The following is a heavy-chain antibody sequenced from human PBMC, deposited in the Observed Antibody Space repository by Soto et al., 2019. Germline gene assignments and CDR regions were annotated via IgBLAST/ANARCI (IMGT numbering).Heavy chain of an antibody. J-gene: IGHJ4*01. D-gene: IGHD3-22*01. CDR3: TTLPRLYSSGYHYPTRAY. V-gene: IGHV3-15*07. Sequence: EVQLVESGGGLMKPGGSLRLSCAASGFTFSNAWMNWVRQAPGKGLEWVGRIKSKADGETTDYAAPVKGRFSISRDDSESTLYLEMISLRSEDTAVYYCTTLPRLYSSGYHYPTRAYWGHGTLVTVSS. CDR2: IKSKADGETT. CDR1: GFTFSNAW.